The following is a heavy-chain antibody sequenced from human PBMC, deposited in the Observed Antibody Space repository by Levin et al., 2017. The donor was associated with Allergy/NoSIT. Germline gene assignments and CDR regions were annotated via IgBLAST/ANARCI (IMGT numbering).Heavy chain of an antibody. CDR3: AKDEWDIMTAFDI. CDR2: ISYDGSNK. J-gene: IGHJ3*02. Sequence: GGSLRLSCAASGFTFSSYGMHWVRQAPGKGLEWVAVISYDGSNKYYADSVKGRFTISRDNSKNTLYLQMNSLRAEDTAVYYCAKDEWDIMTAFDIWGQGTMVTVSS. D-gene: IGHD1-26*01. CDR1: GFTFSSYG. V-gene: IGHV3-30*18.